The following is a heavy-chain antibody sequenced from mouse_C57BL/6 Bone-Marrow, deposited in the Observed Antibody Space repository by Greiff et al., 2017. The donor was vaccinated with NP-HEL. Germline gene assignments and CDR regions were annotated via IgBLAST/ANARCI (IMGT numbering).Heavy chain of an antibody. CDR1: GFSLTSYG. CDR2: IWSDGST. V-gene: IGHV2-6-1*01. D-gene: IGHD2-1*01. Sequence: VQLQESGPGLVAPSQSLSITCTVSGFSLTSYGVHWVRQPPGKGLEWLVVIWSDGSTTYNSALKSGLSISKDNSKSQVFLKMNSLQTDDTAMYYCARHGDYGNWYFDVWGTGTTVTVSS. J-gene: IGHJ1*03. CDR3: ARHGDYGNWYFDV.